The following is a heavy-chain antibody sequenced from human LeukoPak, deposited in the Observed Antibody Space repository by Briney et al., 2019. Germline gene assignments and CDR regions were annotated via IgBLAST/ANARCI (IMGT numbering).Heavy chain of an antibody. CDR2: TYYRSKWYN. CDR1: GDSISTNSAX. J-gene: IGHJ4*02. Sequence: SQTLSLTCAISGDSISTNSAXWXWIRXXPXXGXXXLGRTYYRSKWYNDYAVSVXGRITINPDTSKNQFSLQLDSVTPEDTAVYYCARGRFLGFDYWGQGTLVTVSS. CDR3: ARGRFLGFDY. V-gene: IGHV6-1*01. D-gene: IGHD3-10*01.